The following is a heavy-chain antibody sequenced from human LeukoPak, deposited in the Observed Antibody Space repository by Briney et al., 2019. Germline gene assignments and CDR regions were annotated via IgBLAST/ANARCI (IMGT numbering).Heavy chain of an antibody. CDR1: GYTLTELS. V-gene: IGHV1-24*01. CDR3: ATSHFCSSTSCYNHYYYYGMDV. Sequence: SVNVSCMVSGYTLTELSMHWVRPAPGKGLEGMGGFDPEDGETIYAQRFQGRVTMTEDTSTDTAYMELSSLRSEDTAVYYCATSHFCSSTSCYNHYYYYGMDVWGKGTTVTVSS. D-gene: IGHD2-2*02. J-gene: IGHJ6*04. CDR2: FDPEDGET.